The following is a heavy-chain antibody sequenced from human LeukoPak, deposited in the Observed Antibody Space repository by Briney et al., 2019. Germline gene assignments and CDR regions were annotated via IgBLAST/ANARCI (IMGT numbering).Heavy chain of an antibody. Sequence: GGALRLSCAASGFTVSSNYMSWVRQAPGKGLEWISYISSTSTDIYYVDSVKGRFTISRDNAKNSVYLQMNSLRAEDTAIYYCARRGPYFDYWGQGILVTVSS. CDR3: ARRGPYFDY. CDR2: ISSTSTDI. D-gene: IGHD3-10*01. V-gene: IGHV3-21*05. J-gene: IGHJ4*02. CDR1: GFTVSSNY.